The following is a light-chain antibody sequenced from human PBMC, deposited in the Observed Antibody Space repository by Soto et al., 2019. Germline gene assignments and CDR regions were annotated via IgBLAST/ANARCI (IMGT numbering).Light chain of an antibody. Sequence: EIVMTQSPATLSVSPGERATLSCRASQSVSRNLAWYQQKPGQAPRLLIYGASTRATGIPARFSGSGSGTEFTLTISSLQSEDFAFYYCQQYNNWRTFGQGTKVEIK. J-gene: IGKJ1*01. V-gene: IGKV3-15*01. CDR1: QSVSRN. CDR3: QQYNNWRT. CDR2: GAS.